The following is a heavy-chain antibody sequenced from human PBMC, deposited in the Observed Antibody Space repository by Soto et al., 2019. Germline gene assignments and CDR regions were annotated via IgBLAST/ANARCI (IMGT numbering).Heavy chain of an antibody. CDR3: ASAAVTGTAGLDF. CDR1: GYTFSGFY. Sequence: GASVKVSCKASGYTFSGFYMHWVRQAPRQGLEWMGWINPNSGGTKSAEKFQGRVTMTRDMSISTAYMELSRLTSDDTAVYYCASAAVTGTAGLDFWGQGTQVTVSS. V-gene: IGHV1-2*02. CDR2: INPNSGGT. J-gene: IGHJ4*02. D-gene: IGHD6-19*01.